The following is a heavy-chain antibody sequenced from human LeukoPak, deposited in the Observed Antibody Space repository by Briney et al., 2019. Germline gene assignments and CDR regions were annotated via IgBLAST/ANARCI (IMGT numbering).Heavy chain of an antibody. J-gene: IGHJ4*02. CDR3: ARYYSGWYYFDY. V-gene: IGHV1-69*13. CDR2: IIPIFGTA. D-gene: IGHD6-19*01. CDR1: RGTFSSYA. Sequence: SVKVSCKASRGTFSSYAIIWVRQAPGQGLEWMGGIIPIFGTANYAQKFQGRVTITADESTSTAYMELSSLRSEDTAVYYCARYYSGWYYFDYWGQGTLVTVSS.